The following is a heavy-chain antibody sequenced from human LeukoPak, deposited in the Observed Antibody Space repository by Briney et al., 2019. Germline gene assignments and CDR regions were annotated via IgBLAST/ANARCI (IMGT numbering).Heavy chain of an antibody. CDR3: ARDKELGLGEATFDY. CDR1: GYTFTGYY. Sequence: ASVKVSCKASGYTFTGYYMHWVRQAPGQGLEWMGWINTNTGNPTYAQGFTGRFVFSLDTSVSTAYLQISSLKAEDTAVYYCARDKELGLGEATFDYWGQGTLVTVSS. D-gene: IGHD1-26*01. J-gene: IGHJ4*02. CDR2: INTNTGNP. V-gene: IGHV7-4-1*02.